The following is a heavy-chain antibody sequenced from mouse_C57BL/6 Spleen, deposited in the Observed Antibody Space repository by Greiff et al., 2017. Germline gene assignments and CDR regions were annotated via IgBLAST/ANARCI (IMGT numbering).Heavy chain of an antibody. J-gene: IGHJ1*03. V-gene: IGHV5-17*01. CDR2: ISSGRSTN. D-gene: IGHD1-1*01. CDR1: GFTFSDYG. CDR3: ARRYGSSYWYFDV. Sequence: EVMLVESGGGLVKPGGSLKLSCAASGFTFSDYGMHWVRQAPEKGLEWVAYISSGRSTNYYAYSVKGRFTISRDNAKNTLFLQMTSLRSEDTAMYYCARRYGSSYWYFDVWGTGTTVTVSS.